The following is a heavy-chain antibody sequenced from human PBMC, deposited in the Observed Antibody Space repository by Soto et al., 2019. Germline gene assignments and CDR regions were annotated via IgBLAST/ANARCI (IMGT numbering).Heavy chain of an antibody. J-gene: IGHJ4*02. CDR3: ARAFPNYDSSGQY. V-gene: IGHV1-2*02. CDR2: INPKSGVT. CDR1: GYTFTDYY. D-gene: IGHD3-22*01. Sequence: GASVKVSCKASGYTFTDYYIHWVRQAPGQGLEWIGWINPKSGVTKSSQKFQGRVTMTRDTSISTGYMYLNMLTSDDTALYYCARAFPNYDSSGQYWGQGTLVTVSS.